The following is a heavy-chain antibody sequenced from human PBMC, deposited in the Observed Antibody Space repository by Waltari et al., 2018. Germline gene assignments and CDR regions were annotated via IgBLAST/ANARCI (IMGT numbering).Heavy chain of an antibody. V-gene: IGHV3-7*03. D-gene: IGHD6-19*01. CDR1: GFAFSNNW. Sequence: DVRLVESGGGLVQPGGSLRLSCSTSGFAFSNNWMSWVRQAPGKGLEWVANIKEDGSEIYYVHSVKGRFTLSRDNTKNSLFLQMNSLKPDDTAVYYCAASTAWYGTYFDYWGQGSLVTVA. CDR2: IKEDGSEI. J-gene: IGHJ4*02. CDR3: AASTAWYGTYFDY.